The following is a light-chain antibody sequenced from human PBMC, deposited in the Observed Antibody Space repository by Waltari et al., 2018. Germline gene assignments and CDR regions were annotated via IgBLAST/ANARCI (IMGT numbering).Light chain of an antibody. CDR3: QQFYSTPT. CDR1: QSVLRNSTKRNS. CDR2: WAS. V-gene: IGKV4-1*01. J-gene: IGKJ1*01. Sequence: DIVMTQSPDSLALSLGERATTNCNSSQSVLRNSTKRNSLAWLQQRPGQPPKLLIYWASTRDSGVPDRFTGSGSGTDFTLTINSLQAEDVAVYYCQQFYSTPTFGQGTKVEI.